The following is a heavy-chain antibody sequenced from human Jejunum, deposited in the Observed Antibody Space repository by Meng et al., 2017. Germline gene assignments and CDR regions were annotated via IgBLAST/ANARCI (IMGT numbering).Heavy chain of an antibody. CDR1: GFTFSSYW. V-gene: IGHV3-74*01. D-gene: IGHD2-2*01. CDR3: ASQTSTGY. Sequence: LSLTCAVSGFTFSSYWMHWVRQAPGKGLVWVAHIKSDGSSTNYADSVKGRFTISRDNARNTLYLQMNSLTAEDTAVYYCASQTSTGYWGQGTLVTVSS. CDR2: IKSDGSST. J-gene: IGHJ4*02.